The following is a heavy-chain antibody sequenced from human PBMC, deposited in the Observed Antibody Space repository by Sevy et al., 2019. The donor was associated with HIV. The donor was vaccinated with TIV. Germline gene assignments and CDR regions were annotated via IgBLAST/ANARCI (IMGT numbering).Heavy chain of an antibody. J-gene: IGHJ6*02. CDR3: ARVSSIYYDRGYYYAMDV. Sequence: GGSLRLSCAASRFTFSSYWMSWVRQAPGKGLEWVANINQDGGEKYHLYSVKGRFPISRDNAKNSLYRQMNSLRADDSAVYFCARVSSIYYDRGYYYAMDVWGQGTTVTVSS. CDR2: INQDGGEK. D-gene: IGHD3-22*01. V-gene: IGHV3-7*01. CDR1: RFTFSSYW.